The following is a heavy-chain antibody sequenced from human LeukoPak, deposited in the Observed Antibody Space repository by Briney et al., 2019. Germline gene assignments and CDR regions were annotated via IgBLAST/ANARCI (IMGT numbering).Heavy chain of an antibody. D-gene: IGHD6-13*01. CDR3: ARGPWYRLNY. CDR1: GGPLSDYY. J-gene: IGHJ4*02. V-gene: IGHV4-34*01. CDR2: ISDNGST. Sequence: SETLSLTCAVYGGPLSDYYWSWIRQPPGKGLEWTGEISDNGSTKYNPSLKSRVTISGDTSKNQFSLNLSSVTAADTAVYYCARGPWYRLNYWGQGALVTVSS.